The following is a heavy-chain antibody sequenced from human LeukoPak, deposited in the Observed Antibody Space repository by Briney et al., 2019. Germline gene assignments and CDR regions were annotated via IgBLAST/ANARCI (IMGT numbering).Heavy chain of an antibody. J-gene: IGHJ3*02. D-gene: IGHD6-13*01. CDR1: GGSISGSY. CDR3: ARRRRIAAAGTDAFDI. V-gene: IGHV4-59*12. Sequence: SETLSLTCTVSGGSISGSYWSWIRQPPGKGLEWIGNIYYSGSTNYSPSLKSRVTMSVDMSKNQFSLRLSAVTAADTAVYCCARRRRIAAAGTDAFDIWGQGTMVTVSS. CDR2: IYYSGST.